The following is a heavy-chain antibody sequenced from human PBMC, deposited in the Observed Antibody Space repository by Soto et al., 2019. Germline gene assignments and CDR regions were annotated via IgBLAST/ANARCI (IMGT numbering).Heavy chain of an antibody. CDR2: ISYDGSNK. D-gene: IGHD2-15*01. CDR3: AKISSPGDAFDI. V-gene: IGHV3-30*18. J-gene: IGHJ3*02. Sequence: QVQLVESGGGVVQPGRSLRLSCAASGFTLSNYGMHWVRQAPGKGLEWVAIISYDGSNKYYADSVKGRFTTSRDNSKNTLSLQMNSLRAEDTAVYYCAKISSPGDAFDIWGQGTMVTVSS. CDR1: GFTLSNYG.